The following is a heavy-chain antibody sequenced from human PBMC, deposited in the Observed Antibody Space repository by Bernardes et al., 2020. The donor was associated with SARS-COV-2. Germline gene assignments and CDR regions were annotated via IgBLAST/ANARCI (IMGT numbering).Heavy chain of an antibody. D-gene: IGHD3-3*02. CDR1: GFTFDSYG. Sequence: GGSLRLSCAASGFTFDSYGMHWVRQAPGKGLEWVAVIWYDGSNKYYAGSVKGRFTVSRDNSKNMLYLQINSLRTEDTAVYYCARWAGGVIASPPDYWGQGTLVTVSS. V-gene: IGHV3-33*08. CDR3: ARWAGGVIASPPDY. J-gene: IGHJ4*02. CDR2: IWYDGSNK.